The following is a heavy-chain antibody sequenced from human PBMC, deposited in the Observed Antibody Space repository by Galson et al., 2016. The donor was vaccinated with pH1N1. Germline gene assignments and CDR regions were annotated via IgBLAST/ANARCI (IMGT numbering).Heavy chain of an antibody. CDR2: IYWNDDK. CDR1: GSSLSTNGVG. V-gene: IGHV2-5*01. Sequence: PALVKPTQTLTLTCTFSGSSLSTNGVGVGWIRQPPGKALEWLAVIYWNDDKRYSPSLKSRLTITKDTSKNQVVLTMTSMDPVDTATYYCAHNNYGDYVNWFDPRGQGALVTVSS. J-gene: IGHJ5*02. CDR3: AHNNYGDYVNWFDP. D-gene: IGHD4-17*01.